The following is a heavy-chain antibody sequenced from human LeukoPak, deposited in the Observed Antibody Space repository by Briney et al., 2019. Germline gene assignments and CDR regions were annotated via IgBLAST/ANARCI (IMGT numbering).Heavy chain of an antibody. J-gene: IGHJ4*02. CDR2: ITTSGGAK. D-gene: IGHD1-26*01. Sequence: GGSLRLSCAASGFTFSSYSMNWVRQAPGKGLEWISYITTSGGAKNYADSVKGRFTISRDNAENSLYLQMSSLRAEDTAVYYCASSGSYGFDYWGQGTLVTVSS. CDR1: GFTFSSYS. V-gene: IGHV3-48*01. CDR3: ASSGSYGFDY.